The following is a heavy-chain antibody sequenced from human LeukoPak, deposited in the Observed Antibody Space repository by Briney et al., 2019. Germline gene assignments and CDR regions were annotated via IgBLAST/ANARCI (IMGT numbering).Heavy chain of an antibody. Sequence: PSETLSLTCTVSGGSISSYYWSWIRQPAGKGLEWIGRIYTSGSTNYNPSLKSRVTISVDTSKNQFSLKLSSVTAADTAVYYCARDSSSSTGLQFDPWGQGTLVTVSS. CDR1: GGSISSYY. D-gene: IGHD6-6*01. CDR2: IYTSGST. J-gene: IGHJ5*02. CDR3: ARDSSSSTGLQFDP. V-gene: IGHV4-4*07.